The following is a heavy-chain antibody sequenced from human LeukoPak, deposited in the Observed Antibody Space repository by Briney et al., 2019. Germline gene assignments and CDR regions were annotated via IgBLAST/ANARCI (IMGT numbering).Heavy chain of an antibody. V-gene: IGHV3-15*01. CDR3: TTPPGYYDRSPFDY. CDR1: GYSISSGYY. J-gene: IGHJ4*02. CDR2: IKSKTDGETT. D-gene: IGHD3-22*01. Sequence: PSETLSLTCTVSGYSISSGYYWGWIRQPPGKRLEWVGHIKSKTDGETTDYAAPVKGRFTISRDDSKNTLYLQMDSLKIEDTAIYYCTTPPGYYDRSPFDYWGQGTLVTVSS.